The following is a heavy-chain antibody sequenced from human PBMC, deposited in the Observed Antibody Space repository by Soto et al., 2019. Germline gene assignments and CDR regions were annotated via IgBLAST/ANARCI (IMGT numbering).Heavy chain of an antibody. D-gene: IGHD6-13*01. CDR3: ARDQGDSSSWYEYYYYYMDV. CDR2: IIPILGIA. V-gene: IGHV1-69*04. J-gene: IGHJ6*03. CDR1: GGTFSSDT. Sequence: SVKVSCKASGGTFSSDTIGWVRQAPGQGLEWMGRIIPILGIANYAQKFQGRVTITADKSTSTAYMELSSLRSEDTAVYYCARDQGDSSSWYEYYYYYMDVWGKGTTVTVSS.